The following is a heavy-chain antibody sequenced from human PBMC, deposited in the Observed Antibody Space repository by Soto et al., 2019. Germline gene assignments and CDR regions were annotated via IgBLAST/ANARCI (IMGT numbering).Heavy chain of an antibody. Sequence: GGSLRLSCAASGFTFSSYGMHWVRQAPGKGLEWVAVISYDGSNKYYADSVKGRFTISRDNSKNTLYLQMNSLRAEDTAVYYCAKVWDYYGMDVWGQGTTVTVSS. CDR2: ISYDGSNK. J-gene: IGHJ6*02. V-gene: IGHV3-30*18. D-gene: IGHD3-16*01. CDR3: AKVWDYYGMDV. CDR1: GFTFSSYG.